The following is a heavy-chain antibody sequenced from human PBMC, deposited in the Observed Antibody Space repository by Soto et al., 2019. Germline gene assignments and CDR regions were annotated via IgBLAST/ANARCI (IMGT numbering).Heavy chain of an antibody. D-gene: IGHD3-10*01. CDR2: ISGSGGST. Sequence: EVQLLESGGGLVQPGGSLRLSCAASGFTFSSYAMSWVRQAPGKGLEWVSAISGSGGSTYYADSVKGRFTISGDNSKNTLYLQMTSLRAEDTAVYYCATRVAPWGSGSYYYGMDVWGQGTTVTVSS. CDR3: ATRVAPWGSGSYYYGMDV. CDR1: GFTFSSYA. V-gene: IGHV3-23*01. J-gene: IGHJ6*02.